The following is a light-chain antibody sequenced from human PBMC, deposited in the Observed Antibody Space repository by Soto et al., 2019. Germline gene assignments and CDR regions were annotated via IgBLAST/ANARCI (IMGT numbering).Light chain of an antibody. J-gene: IGLJ1*01. CDR1: RSNIGTNA. CDR2: SND. Sequence: QSVLTQPTSASGTPGQRVTISCSGSRSNIGTNAVNWYQQLPGTAPKLLIYSNDQRPSGVPDRFSGSKSGTSASLAISGLQSDDEADYYCATWDDSLNGYVFGTGTKLTVL. CDR3: ATWDDSLNGYV. V-gene: IGLV1-44*01.